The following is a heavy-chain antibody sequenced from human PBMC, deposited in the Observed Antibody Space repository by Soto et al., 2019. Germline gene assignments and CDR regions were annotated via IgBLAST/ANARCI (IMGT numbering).Heavy chain of an antibody. CDR2: ISGSGGST. CDR1: GFTFSSYA. CDR3: AKDNDELELRFLDVLGWFDP. Sequence: GGSLRLSCAASGFTFSSYAMSWVRQAPGKGLEWVSAISGSGGSTYYADSVKGRFTISRDNSKNTLYLQMNSLRAEDTAVYYCAKDNDELELRFLDVLGWFDPWGQGTLVTVSS. D-gene: IGHD3-3*01. V-gene: IGHV3-23*01. J-gene: IGHJ5*02.